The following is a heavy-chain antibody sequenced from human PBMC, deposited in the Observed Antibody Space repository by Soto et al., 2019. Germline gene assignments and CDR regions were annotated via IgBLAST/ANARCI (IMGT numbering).Heavy chain of an antibody. J-gene: IGHJ4*02. CDR3: AQSTLFRGDWVDS. V-gene: IGHV4-4*02. CDR1: GGSISSSNW. D-gene: IGHD3-10*01. Sequence: QVHLQESGPGLVKPSGPLSLTCAVSGGSISSSNWWSWVRQPPGKGLEWIGEISYSGTTNYNPSLKSRVTISVDRSENQFSLKLSSVTAADTAVYYCAQSTLFRGDWVDSWGQGTLVTVSS. CDR2: ISYSGTT.